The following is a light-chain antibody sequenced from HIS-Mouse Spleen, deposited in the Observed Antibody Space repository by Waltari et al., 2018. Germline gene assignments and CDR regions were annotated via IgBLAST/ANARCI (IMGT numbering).Light chain of an antibody. Sequence: SSELTQDPAVSVALGQTVRNPCQGDSLRSYYASWYQQKPGQAPVLVIYGKNNRPSGIPDRFSGSSSGNTASLTITGAQAEDEADYYCNSRDSSGNHWVFGGGTKLTVL. CDR2: GKN. J-gene: IGLJ3*02. V-gene: IGLV3-19*01. CDR1: SLRSYY. CDR3: NSRDSSGNHWV.